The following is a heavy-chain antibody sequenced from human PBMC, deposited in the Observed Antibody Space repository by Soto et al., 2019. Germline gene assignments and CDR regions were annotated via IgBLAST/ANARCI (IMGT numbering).Heavy chain of an antibody. CDR1: GFSLSTSGVG. CDR2: IYWDDDK. Sequence: QITLKESGPTLVKPTQTLTLTCTFSGFSLSTSGVGVGWIRQPPGKALEWLALIYWDDDKRYSPSLKIRLTITKDTSKNQVLLTMPNMDPVDTATYYCAHSQTIFGANWFDPWGQGTLVTVSS. J-gene: IGHJ5*02. V-gene: IGHV2-5*02. CDR3: AHSQTIFGANWFDP. D-gene: IGHD3-3*01.